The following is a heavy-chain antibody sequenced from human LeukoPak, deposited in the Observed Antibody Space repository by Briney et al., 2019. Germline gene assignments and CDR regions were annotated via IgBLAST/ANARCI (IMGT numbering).Heavy chain of an antibody. CDR1: GFTFSSYA. CDR3: AKDVYSNYGHFQY. CDR2: ISYDGSNK. Sequence: GRSLRLSCAASGFTFSSYAMHWVRQAPGKGLEWVAVISYDGSNKYYADSVKGRFTISRDNSKNTLYLQMNSLRAEDTAVYYCAKDVYSNYGHFQYWGQAPWSPSPQ. J-gene: IGHJ1*01. V-gene: IGHV3-30*01. D-gene: IGHD4-11*01.